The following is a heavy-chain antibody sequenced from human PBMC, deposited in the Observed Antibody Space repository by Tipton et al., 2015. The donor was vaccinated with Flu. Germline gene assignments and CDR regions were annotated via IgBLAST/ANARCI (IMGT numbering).Heavy chain of an antibody. CDR2: ISAYNGNT. D-gene: IGHD6-19*01. J-gene: IGHJ6*02. CDR1: GYTFTSYG. CDR3: ARDLGHGWSGPANYYGMDV. V-gene: IGHV1-18*01. Sequence: QLVQSGAEVKKPGASVKVSCKASGYTFTSYGISWVRQAPGQGLEWMGWISAYNGNTNYAQKLQGRVTMTTDTSTSTAYMELRSLRPDDTAVYYCARDLGHGWSGPANYYGMDVWGQGTTVTVSS.